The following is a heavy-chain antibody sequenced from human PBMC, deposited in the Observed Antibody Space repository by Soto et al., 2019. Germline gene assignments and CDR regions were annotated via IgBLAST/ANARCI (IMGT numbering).Heavy chain of an antibody. CDR3: ARPAIRGLRDTSVYDAFDI. CDR1: GGTFSSYA. D-gene: IGHD2-2*01. J-gene: IGHJ3*02. Sequence: SVKVSCKASGGTFSSYAISWVRQAPGQGLEWMGGIIPIFGTANYAQKFQGRVTITADESTSTAYMELSSLRSEDTPVYYCARPAIRGLRDTSVYDAFDIWGQGTMVTVSS. CDR2: IIPIFGTA. V-gene: IGHV1-69*13.